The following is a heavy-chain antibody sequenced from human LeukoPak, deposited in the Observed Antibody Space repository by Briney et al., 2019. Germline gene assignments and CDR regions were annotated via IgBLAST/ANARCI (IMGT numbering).Heavy chain of an antibody. D-gene: IGHD2-2*01. V-gene: IGHV3-21*01. Sequence: PGGSLRLSCAASGFTFNTYSMNWVRQAPGKGLEWVSSISSRSSYYIYYADSVKGRFTIPRNNAKNSLYLQMDSLRAEDTAVYYCVRDPHIVVVPAARVYYFDYWGQGTLVTVSS. CDR2: ISSRSSYYI. CDR1: GFTFNTYS. CDR3: VRDPHIVVVPAARVYYFDY. J-gene: IGHJ4*02.